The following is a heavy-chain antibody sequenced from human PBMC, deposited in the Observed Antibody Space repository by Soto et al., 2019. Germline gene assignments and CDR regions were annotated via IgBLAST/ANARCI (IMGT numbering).Heavy chain of an antibody. J-gene: IGHJ4*02. CDR1: GFTFSSHA. CDR3: AKVSSGNYPTYLGY. Sequence: EVQLLESGGGLVQPGGSLRLSCAGSGFTFSSHAMSWVRQSPGKGLEWVSSISGSAGTTYYADSVKGRFTISRDSSKSTLYLQMNSLRVEDTAVYYCAKVSSGNYPTYLGYWGQGTLVTVSS. D-gene: IGHD1-26*01. V-gene: IGHV3-23*01. CDR2: ISGSAGTT.